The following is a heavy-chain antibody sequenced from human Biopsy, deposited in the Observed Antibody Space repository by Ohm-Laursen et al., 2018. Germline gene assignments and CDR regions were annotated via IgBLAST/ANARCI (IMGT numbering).Heavy chain of an antibody. CDR2: ISGTTTET. CDR1: VFTFTIYA. V-gene: IGHV3-23*01. CDR3: ARDYTWNYVGIGY. J-gene: IGHJ4*02. D-gene: IGHD1-7*01. Sequence: SLRLSCTASVFTFTIYAMNWVRQAPGKGLEWVSTISGTTTETYYADSVKGRFTISRDNSKNTVSLQMDSLRAEDTALYYCARDYTWNYVGIGYWGQGTLVTVSS.